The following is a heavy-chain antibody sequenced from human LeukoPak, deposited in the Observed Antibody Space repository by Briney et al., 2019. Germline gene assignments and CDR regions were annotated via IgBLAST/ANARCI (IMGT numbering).Heavy chain of an antibody. CDR1: GGTFSSYA. CDR3: ARDVQSTDIVVVSAEV. V-gene: IGHV1-69*04. CDR2: IIPILGIA. J-gene: IGHJ4*02. D-gene: IGHD2-2*01. Sequence: SVKVSCKASGGTFSSYAISWVRQAPGQGLEWMGRIIPILGIANYAQKFQGRVAITADKSTSTAYMELSSLRSEDTAVYYCARDVQSTDIVVVSAEVWGQGTLVTVSS.